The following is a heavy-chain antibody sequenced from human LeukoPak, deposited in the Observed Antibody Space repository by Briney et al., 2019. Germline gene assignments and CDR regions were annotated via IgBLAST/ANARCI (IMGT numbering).Heavy chain of an antibody. J-gene: IGHJ5*02. CDR1: GFTFSSYW. CDR2: IKQDGSEK. D-gene: IGHD3-22*01. Sequence: GGSLRLSCAASGFTFSSYWMSWVRQAPGKGLEWVANIKQDGSEKYYVDSVKGRFTISRDNAKNSLYLQMNSLRAEDTAVYYCARDYYDSSGYVSPFDPWGQGTLVTVSS. CDR3: ARDYYDSSGYVSPFDP. V-gene: IGHV3-7*01.